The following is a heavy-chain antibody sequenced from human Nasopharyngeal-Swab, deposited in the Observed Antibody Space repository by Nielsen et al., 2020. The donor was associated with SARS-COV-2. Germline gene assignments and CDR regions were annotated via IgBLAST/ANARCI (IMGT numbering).Heavy chain of an antibody. CDR3: ARAEAEAGTWGFDY. CDR1: GFTFSSYS. Sequence: GESLKISCAASGFTFSSYSMNWVRQAPGKGLEWVSSISSSSSYIYYADSVKGRFTISRDNAKNSLYLQMNSLRAEDTAVYYCARAEAEAGTWGFDYWGQGTLVTVSS. V-gene: IGHV3-21*01. D-gene: IGHD6-19*01. CDR2: ISSSSSYI. J-gene: IGHJ4*02.